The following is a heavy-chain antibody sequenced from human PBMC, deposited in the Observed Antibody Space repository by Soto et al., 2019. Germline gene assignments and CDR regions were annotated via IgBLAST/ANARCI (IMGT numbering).Heavy chain of an antibody. V-gene: IGHV3-30-3*01. CDR2: ISNDGGIE. CDR3: ARAVGGRAV. J-gene: IGHJ6*04. Sequence: QVQLVQSGGGVVQPGRSLRLSCAASGFTLSDFAMHWVRQAPGKGLEWLALISNDGGIEHYGDSVRGRFTISRDNSKHMLYLQMTSLGVEETSVSYGARAVGGRAVWGDGTTVTVSS. D-gene: IGHD1-26*01. CDR1: GFTLSDFA.